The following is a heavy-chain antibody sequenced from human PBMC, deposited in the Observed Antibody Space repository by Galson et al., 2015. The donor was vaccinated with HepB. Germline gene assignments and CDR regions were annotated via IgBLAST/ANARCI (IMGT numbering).Heavy chain of an antibody. D-gene: IGHD5-18*01. CDR2: TYYRSKWHN. Sequence: CAISEDSVSNKNVVWNWIRQSPSRGLEWLGRTYYRSKWHNDYAVAVKSRITVTADSTKNQFSLQSKSVTPEDTAIYFCARGYSGSWEYYFDFWGPGTLVTVSS. CDR1: EDSVSNKNVV. CDR3: ARGYSGSWEYYFDF. V-gene: IGHV6-1*01. J-gene: IGHJ4*02.